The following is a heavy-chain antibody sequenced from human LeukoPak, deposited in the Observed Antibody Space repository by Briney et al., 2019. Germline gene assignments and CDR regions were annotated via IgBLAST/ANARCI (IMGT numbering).Heavy chain of an antibody. Sequence: PSETLSLTCTVSGXSISSSDYYWGWIRQPPGKGLEWIGSIYYTGRTNYSPSLKSRVTIFVDMSKNQFSLQLSSVTASDTAVYYCARRVFASGRQDYWGQGTLVTVSS. CDR1: GXSISSSDYY. D-gene: IGHD3-10*01. CDR2: IYYTGRT. CDR3: ARRVFASGRQDY. J-gene: IGHJ4*02. V-gene: IGHV4-39*01.